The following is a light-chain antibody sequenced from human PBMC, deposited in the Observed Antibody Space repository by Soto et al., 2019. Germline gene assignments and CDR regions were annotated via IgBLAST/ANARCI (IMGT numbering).Light chain of an antibody. J-gene: IGLJ2*01. V-gene: IGLV4-69*01. CDR2: LDSDGSH. CDR1: SGHSSYA. Sequence: QLVLTQSPSASASLGASVKLTCTLSSGHSSYAIAWHQQQPEKGPRYLMKLDSDGSHTKGDAIPDRFSGSSSGAERYLTISSLQSEAEADYDCQTWGTGIHVVFGGGTKLTVL. CDR3: QTWGTGIHVV.